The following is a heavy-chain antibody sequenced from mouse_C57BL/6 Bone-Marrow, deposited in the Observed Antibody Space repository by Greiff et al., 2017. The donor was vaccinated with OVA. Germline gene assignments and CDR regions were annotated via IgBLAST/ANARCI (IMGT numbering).Heavy chain of an antibody. Sequence: EVKLVESGGGLVQPGGSLKLSCAASGFTFSDYYMYWVRQTPEKRLEWVAYISNGGGSTYYPDTVKGRFTISRDNAKNTLYLQMSRLKSEDTAMYYCARLGGSYDWYFDVWGTGTTVTVSS. D-gene: IGHD1-1*02. J-gene: IGHJ1*03. CDR3: ARLGGSYDWYFDV. CDR2: ISNGGGST. CDR1: GFTFSDYY. V-gene: IGHV5-12*01.